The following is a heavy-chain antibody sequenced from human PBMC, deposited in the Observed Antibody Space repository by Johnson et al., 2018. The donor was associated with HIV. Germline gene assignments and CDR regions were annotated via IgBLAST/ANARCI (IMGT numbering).Heavy chain of an antibody. CDR2: ISGSDGRT. CDR1: GFTFSNYS. J-gene: IGHJ3*02. CDR3: ATSTVTTFIVFDI. Sequence: VQLVESGGGVVQPGRSLRLSCAASGFTFSNYSMSWVRQAPGKGLEWVSVISGSDGRTYYADSVKGRFTISRDNSKNTLYLQMNSLRTEDTAVYYCATSTVTTFIVFDIWGQGTMVTVSS. V-gene: IGHV3-23*04. D-gene: IGHD4-17*01.